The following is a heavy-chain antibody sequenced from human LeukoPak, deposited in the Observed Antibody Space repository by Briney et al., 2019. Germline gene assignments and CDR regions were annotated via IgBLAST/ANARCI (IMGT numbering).Heavy chain of an antibody. CDR3: AKYGLVGYCSGGSCYWIDY. V-gene: IGHV3-23*01. CDR2: ISGSGGST. J-gene: IGHJ4*02. Sequence: GGSLRLSCAASGFTFSSYAMSWVRQAPGKGLEWVSAISGSGGSTYYADSVKGRFTISRDNSKNTLYRQMNSLRAEDTAVYYCAKYGLVGYCSGGSCYWIDYWGQGTLVTVSS. CDR1: GFTFSSYA. D-gene: IGHD2-15*01.